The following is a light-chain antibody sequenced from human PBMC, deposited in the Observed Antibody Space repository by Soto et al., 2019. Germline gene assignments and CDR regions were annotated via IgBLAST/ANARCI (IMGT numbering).Light chain of an antibody. Sequence: EIVLTQSPGTLSLSPGERATLSCRASQSVISTYLAWYQQKPGQAPRLLISGASTRATGIPDRFSGSGSGTYFTLTISRLEPEDFAVYYCQHYSSSPPWTFGQGTKVEIK. V-gene: IGKV3-20*01. J-gene: IGKJ1*01. CDR1: QSVISTY. CDR2: GAS. CDR3: QHYSSSPPWT.